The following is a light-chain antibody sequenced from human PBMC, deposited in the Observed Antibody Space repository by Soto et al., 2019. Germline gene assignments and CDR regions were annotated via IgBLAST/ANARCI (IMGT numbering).Light chain of an antibody. CDR3: SSYEGSNSYV. CDR2: DVS. J-gene: IGLJ1*01. V-gene: IGLV2-14*01. CDR1: SSDVGGYNY. Sequence: QSALTQPASVSGSPGQSITISCTGTSSDVGGYNYVSWYQQHPGKAPKLMIYDVSNRPSGVSNRFSGSKSGNTASLTVSGLQAEDEADYYCSSYEGSNSYVFGTGTKVTVL.